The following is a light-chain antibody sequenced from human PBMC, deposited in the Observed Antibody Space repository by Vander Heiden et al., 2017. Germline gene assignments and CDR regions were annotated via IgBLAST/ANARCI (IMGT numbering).Light chain of an antibody. CDR3: QQYNNWHPIT. J-gene: IGKJ5*01. V-gene: IGKV3-15*01. Sequence: EIVMTQSPATLSVPPGERATLSLRAGKSGRSNLAWYQQKPGQAPRILIYGASTRATGIPARCSGSGSGTEFTLTISNLQSEDFAVYYCQQYNNWHPITFGQGTRLEIK. CDR2: GAS. CDR1: KSGRSN.